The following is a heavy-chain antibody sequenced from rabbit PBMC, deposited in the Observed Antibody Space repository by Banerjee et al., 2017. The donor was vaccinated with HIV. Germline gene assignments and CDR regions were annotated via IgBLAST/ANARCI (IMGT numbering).Heavy chain of an antibody. Sequence: CTASGFSFTNTYVMCWVRQAPGKGLEWIACINTISGDTVYATWAKGRFTISKASWTTVTLQMTSLTAADTATYFCARSVAGADWSYALWGPGTLVTVS. V-gene: IGHV1S40*01. CDR1: GFSFTNTYV. CDR2: INTISGDT. J-gene: IGHJ4*01. D-gene: IGHD8-1*01. CDR3: ARSVAGADWSYAL.